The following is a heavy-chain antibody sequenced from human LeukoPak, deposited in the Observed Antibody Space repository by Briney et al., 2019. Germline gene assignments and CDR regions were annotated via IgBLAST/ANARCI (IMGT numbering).Heavy chain of an antibody. D-gene: IGHD3-10*01. CDR3: ARVGQKWELFN. J-gene: IGHJ4*02. CDR1: GFTFSTYW. V-gene: IGHV3-74*01. Sequence: QPGGSLRLSCAASGFTFSTYWMHWVRHSPGKGLVWISRIIGDGSTTNYADSVKGRFTISRDNAKNTVYLQMNSLRAEDTALYYCARVGQKWELFNWGQGTLVTVSS. CDR2: IIGDGSTT.